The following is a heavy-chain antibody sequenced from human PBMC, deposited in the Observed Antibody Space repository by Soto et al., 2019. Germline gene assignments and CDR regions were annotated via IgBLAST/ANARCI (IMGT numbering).Heavy chain of an antibody. J-gene: IGHJ6*02. CDR2: INHSGST. D-gene: IGHD2-15*01. CDR3: ARAGGIGYCSGGSCNHYYYYGMDV. Sequence: EPLSLTCAVYGGSFSGYYWSWIRQPPGKGLEWIGEINHSGSTNYNPSLKSRVTISVDTSKNQFSLKLSSVTAADTAVYYCARAGGIGYCSGGSCNHYYYYGMDVWGQGTTVTVSS. V-gene: IGHV4-34*01. CDR1: GGSFSGYY.